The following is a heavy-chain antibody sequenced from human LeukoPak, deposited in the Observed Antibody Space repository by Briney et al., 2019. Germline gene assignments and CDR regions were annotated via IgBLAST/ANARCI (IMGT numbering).Heavy chain of an antibody. J-gene: IGHJ4*02. CDR2: IRYDGSNK. Sequence: PGGSLRLSCAASGFTFSSYGMHWVRQAPGKGLEWVAFIRYDGSNKYYADSVKGRFTISRDNSKNTLYLQMNSLRAEDTAVYYCANYGSGSYRSDYWGQGTLVTVSS. CDR3: ANYGSGSYRSDY. V-gene: IGHV3-30*02. CDR1: GFTFSSYG. D-gene: IGHD3-10*01.